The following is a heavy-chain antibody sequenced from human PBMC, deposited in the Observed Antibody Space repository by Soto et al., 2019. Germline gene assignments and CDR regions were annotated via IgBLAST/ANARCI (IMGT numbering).Heavy chain of an antibody. CDR1: GYSISSGYY. D-gene: IGHD3-22*01. Sequence: SETLSLTCAVSGYSISSGYYWGWIRQPPGKGLQWIGNMYQSGSTYYNPSLKSRVTISIDTSKNQFSLKLSSVTAADKAVYYCARVSYFDGGGFYYYFDYWGQGILVTVSS. J-gene: IGHJ4*02. CDR2: MYQSGST. CDR3: ARVSYFDGGGFYYYFDY. V-gene: IGHV4-38-2*01.